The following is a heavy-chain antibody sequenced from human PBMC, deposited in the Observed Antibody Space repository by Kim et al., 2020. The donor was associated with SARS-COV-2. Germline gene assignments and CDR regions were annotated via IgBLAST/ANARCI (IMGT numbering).Heavy chain of an antibody. J-gene: IGHJ4*02. V-gene: IGHV1-18*01. D-gene: IGHD4-17*01. CDR2: ISDYNGQK. CDR3: ARYFAPFSVTSSFDY. Sequence: ASVKVSCKASGYTFGSYGLGWVRQAPGQGLEWVGWISDYNGQKNYAQNFQDRVTLTTDTSTTTAYMELRNLRSDDKAVFFCARYFAPFSVTSSFDYWGQGTLVTVSS. CDR1: GYTFGSYG.